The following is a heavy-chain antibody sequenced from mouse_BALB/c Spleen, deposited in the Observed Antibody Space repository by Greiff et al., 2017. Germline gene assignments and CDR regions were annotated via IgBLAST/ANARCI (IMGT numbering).Heavy chain of an antibody. V-gene: IGHV2-4-1*01. J-gene: IGHJ2*01. CDR2: IWSGGST. CDR3: ARIGSYPYYFDY. CDR1: GFSLTSYG. D-gene: IGHD1-1*02. Sequence: VKLMESGPGLVQPSQSLSITCTVSGFSLTSYGVHWVRQSPGKGLEWLGVIWSGGSTDYNAAFISRLSISKDNSKSQVFFKMNSLQADDTAIYYCARIGSYPYYFDYWGQGTTLTVSS.